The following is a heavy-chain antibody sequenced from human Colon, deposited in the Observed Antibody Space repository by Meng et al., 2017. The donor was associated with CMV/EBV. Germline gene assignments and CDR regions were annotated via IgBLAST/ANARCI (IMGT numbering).Heavy chain of an antibody. CDR3: AKAPSHCSITNCYLDD. V-gene: IGHV3-23*01. CDR2: ISGSGIMT. CDR1: GLSLSYYG. J-gene: IGHJ4*02. Sequence: GESLKISCEVSGLSLSYYGMSWVRRAPGKGLEWVSTISGSGIMTHYTDSVKGRFTVSRDNFRNTLYLQMDSLRAEDTAVYFCAKAPSHCSITNCYLDDWGRGTLVTVSS. D-gene: IGHD2-2*01.